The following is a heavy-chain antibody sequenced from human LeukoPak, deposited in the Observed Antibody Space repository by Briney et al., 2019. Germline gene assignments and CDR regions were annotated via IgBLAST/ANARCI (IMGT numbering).Heavy chain of an antibody. CDR1: VGSISSYY. D-gene: IGHD5-12*01. Sequence: SETLSLTCTVSVGSISSYYWSWIRQPPGKGLEWIGYIYYSGSTNYNPSLRSRVTISVDTSKNQFSLKLSSVTAADTAVYYCARSVMVATYYFDCWGQGTLVTVSS. V-gene: IGHV4-59*01. CDR2: IYYSGST. CDR3: ARSVMVATYYFDC. J-gene: IGHJ4*02.